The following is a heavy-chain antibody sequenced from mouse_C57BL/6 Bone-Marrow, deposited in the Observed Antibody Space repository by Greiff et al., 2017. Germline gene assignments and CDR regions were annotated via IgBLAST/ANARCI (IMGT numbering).Heavy chain of an antibody. CDR2: IWSGGST. J-gene: IGHJ4*01. D-gene: IGHD1-2*01. Sequence: VQLQQSGPGLVQPSQSLSITCTVSGFSLTSYGVHWVRQSPGKGLEWLGVIWSGGSTDYNAAFISRLSISKDNSKSQVFFKMNSLQADDTAIYYCARKGITTAWRYYAMDYWGQGTSVTVSS. CDR1: GFSLTSYG. CDR3: ARKGITTAWRYYAMDY. V-gene: IGHV2-2*01.